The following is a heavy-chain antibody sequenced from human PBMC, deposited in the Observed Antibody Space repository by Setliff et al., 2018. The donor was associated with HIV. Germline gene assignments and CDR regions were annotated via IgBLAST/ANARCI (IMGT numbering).Heavy chain of an antibody. CDR2: INPNSGDT. J-gene: IGHJ4*02. Sequence: GASVKVSCKASAYTFTDYYMHWVRQAPGQGLEWMGWINPNSGDTNYAQKFQGRATMTRDTSIKTAYMELSSLRSDDTAVYYCARRQQWLGREYYFDYWGQGTLVTVSS. CDR3: ARRQQWLGREYYFDY. V-gene: IGHV1-2*02. CDR1: AYTFTDYY. D-gene: IGHD6-19*01.